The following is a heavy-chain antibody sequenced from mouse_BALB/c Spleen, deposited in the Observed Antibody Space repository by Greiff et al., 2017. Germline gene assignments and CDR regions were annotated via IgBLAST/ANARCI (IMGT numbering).Heavy chain of an antibody. CDR3: ARDGYDFYFDY. Sequence: EVQGVESGGGLVQPGGSLKLSCAASGFTFSSYGMSWVRQTPDKRLELVATINSNGGSTYYPDSVKGRFTISRDNAKNTLYLQMSSLKSEDTAMYYCARDGYDFYFDYWGQGTTLTVSS. D-gene: IGHD2-2*01. J-gene: IGHJ2*01. V-gene: IGHV5-6-3*01. CDR2: INSNGGST. CDR1: GFTFSSYG.